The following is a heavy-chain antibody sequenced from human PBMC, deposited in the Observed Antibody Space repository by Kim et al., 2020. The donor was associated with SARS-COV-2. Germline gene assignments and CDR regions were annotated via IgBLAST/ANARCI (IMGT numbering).Heavy chain of an antibody. CDR1: GFTVSSNY. V-gene: IGHV3-53*01. CDR2: IYSGGST. Sequence: GGSLRLSCAASGFTVSSNYMSWVRQAPGKGLEWVSVIYSGGSTYYADSVKGRFTISRDNSKNTLYLQMNSLRAEDTAVYYCAREGVDIVATAYFDYWGQGTLVTVSS. J-gene: IGHJ4*02. CDR3: AREGVDIVATAYFDY. D-gene: IGHD5-12*01.